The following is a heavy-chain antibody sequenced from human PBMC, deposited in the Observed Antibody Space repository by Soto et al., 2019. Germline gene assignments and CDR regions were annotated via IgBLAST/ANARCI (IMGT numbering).Heavy chain of an antibody. CDR2: ISAYNGNT. V-gene: IGHV1-18*01. CDR1: GYTFTSYG. J-gene: IGHJ4*02. CDR3: ARDQEGITIFGVVINFDY. D-gene: IGHD3-3*01. Sequence: ASVKVSCKASGYTFTSYGISWVRQAPGQGLEWMGWISAYNGNTNYAQKLQGRVTMTTDTSTSTAYMELRSLRSDDTAVYYCARDQEGITIFGVVINFDYWGQGTLVTVSS.